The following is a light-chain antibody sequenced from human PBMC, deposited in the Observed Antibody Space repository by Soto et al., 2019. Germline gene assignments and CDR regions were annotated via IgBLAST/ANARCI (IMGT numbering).Light chain of an antibody. J-gene: IGLJ1*01. CDR2: EVS. Sequence: QSALTQPASVSGSPGQSITISCTGTSSDVGGYHYVSWYQQHPGKAPKLMIYEVSNRPSGVSNRFSGSKSGNTASLTISGLQAEDESDYYCSSYTSSSIDYVFGTGPKLTVL. CDR3: SSYTSSSIDYV. V-gene: IGLV2-14*01. CDR1: SSDVGGYHY.